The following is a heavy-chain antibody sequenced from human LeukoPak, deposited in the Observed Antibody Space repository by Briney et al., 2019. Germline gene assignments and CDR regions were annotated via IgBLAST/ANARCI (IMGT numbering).Heavy chain of an antibody. Sequence: GGSLRLSCAASGFTFSSSSMNWVRQAPGKGLEWVSYISSSSSIIYHADSVKGRFTISRDNAKNSLYLQMNSLRAEDTAVYYCARDRNYYDTGRYYPNWFDPWGQGTLVTVSS. CDR2: ISSSSSII. J-gene: IGHJ5*02. D-gene: IGHD3-10*01. CDR3: ARDRNYYDTGRYYPNWFDP. CDR1: GFTFSSSS. V-gene: IGHV3-48*04.